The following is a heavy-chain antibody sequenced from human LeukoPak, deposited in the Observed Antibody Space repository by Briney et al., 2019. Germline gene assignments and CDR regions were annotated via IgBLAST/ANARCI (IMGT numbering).Heavy chain of an antibody. CDR3: ARNIVVVPAAMRDYYYYYGMDV. CDR1: GGSISSSIYY. D-gene: IGHD2-2*01. J-gene: IGHJ6*02. V-gene: IGHV4-39*01. CDR2: IYYSGST. Sequence: KPSETLSLTCTVSGGSISSSIYYWGWIRQPPGKGLEWIGSIYYSGSTYYNPSLKSRVTISVDTSKNQFSLKLSSVTAADTAVYYCARNIVVVPAAMRDYYYYYGMDVWGQGNTVTVSS.